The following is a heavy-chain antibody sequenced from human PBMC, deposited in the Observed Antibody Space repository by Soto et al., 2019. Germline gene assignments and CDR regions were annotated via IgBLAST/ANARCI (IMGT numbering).Heavy chain of an antibody. CDR2: ISFDSRDK. V-gene: IGHV3-33*05. D-gene: IGHD2-21*02. CDR1: GFTFRAYG. Sequence: QVQLVESGGGVVQPGRSLRLSCAASGFTFRAYGIHWVRQAPGKGLEWVATISFDSRDKLYVDSMNGRLTISRENSRNTVYLQMDSLRAEDTAVYHCARVCGGDCGNSFDVWGKGTVVAVSP. J-gene: IGHJ3*01. CDR3: ARVCGGDCGNSFDV.